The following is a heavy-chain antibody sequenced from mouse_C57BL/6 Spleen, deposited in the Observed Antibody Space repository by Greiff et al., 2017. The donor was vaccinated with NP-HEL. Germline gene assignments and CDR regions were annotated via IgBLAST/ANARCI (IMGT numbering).Heavy chain of an antibody. CDR2: IDPENGDT. V-gene: IGHV14-4*01. D-gene: IGHD2-4*01. CDR3: TTADDYCAWFAY. CDR1: GFNIKDDY. Sequence: VQLQQSGAELVRPGASVKLSCTASGFNIKDDYMHWVKQRPEQGLEWIGWIDPENGDTEYASKFQGKATITADTSSNTAYLQLSSLTSEDTAVYYCTTADDYCAWFAYWGQGTLVTVSA. J-gene: IGHJ3*01.